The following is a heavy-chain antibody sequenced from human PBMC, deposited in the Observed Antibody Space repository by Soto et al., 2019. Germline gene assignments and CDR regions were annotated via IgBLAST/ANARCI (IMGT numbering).Heavy chain of an antibody. J-gene: IGHJ4*02. Sequence: PGESLKISCKGSEYNFSTYWIGWVRQMPGKGLEWMGIIYPSDSDTRYSPSFQGQVTISADKSISTAYLQWSSLKASDTAMYYCARGAVTTNFDYWGLGTLVTVSS. V-gene: IGHV5-51*01. CDR1: EYNFSTYW. CDR3: ARGAVTTNFDY. CDR2: IYPSDSDT. D-gene: IGHD4-4*01.